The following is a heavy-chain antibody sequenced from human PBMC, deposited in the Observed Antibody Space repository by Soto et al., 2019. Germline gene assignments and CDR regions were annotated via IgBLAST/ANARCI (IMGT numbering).Heavy chain of an antibody. D-gene: IGHD3-22*01. CDR2: INAGNSDT. CDR1: GYIFTSYV. Sequence: QVQLVQSGTEVKKPGASVKVSCKASGYIFTSYVIHWVRQAPGQSLEWMGWINAGNSDTQYSQKFQGRVTITRDTSATTAYMELSSLRSEDTAVYYYARGDDSTGYYTARFDPWGQGTLVTVSS. CDR3: ARGDDSTGYYTARFDP. J-gene: IGHJ5*02. V-gene: IGHV1-3*01.